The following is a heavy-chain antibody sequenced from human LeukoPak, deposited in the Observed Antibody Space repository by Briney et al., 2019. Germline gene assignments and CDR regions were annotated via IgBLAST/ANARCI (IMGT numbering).Heavy chain of an antibody. D-gene: IGHD3-10*01. CDR3: ARDKIVRAAHDAFDI. CDR2: IYYTGST. J-gene: IGHJ3*02. Sequence: SETLSLTRTVSVGSITSSTYYWGWIRQPPGKGLEWIGSIYYTGSTYYNPSLKSRVTISIDTSKNQFSLNLTSVTAADTAVYFCARDKIVRAAHDAFDIWGQGTMVTVSS. V-gene: IGHV4-39*07. CDR1: VGSITSSTYY.